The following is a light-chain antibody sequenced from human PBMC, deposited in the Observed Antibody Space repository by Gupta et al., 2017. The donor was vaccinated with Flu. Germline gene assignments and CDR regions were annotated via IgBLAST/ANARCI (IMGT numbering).Light chain of an antibody. J-gene: IGLJ2*01. CDR3: SSYTSSSTLL. CDR1: SSDVGGYNY. Sequence: QSALTQPASVSGSPGQSITISCTGTSSDVGGYNYVSWYQQHPGKAPKLMISEVSNRPSGVSNRFSGSKSGNTASLTISGLQAEDEAEYYCSSYTSSSTLLFGGGTKLTVL. CDR2: EVS. V-gene: IGLV2-14*01.